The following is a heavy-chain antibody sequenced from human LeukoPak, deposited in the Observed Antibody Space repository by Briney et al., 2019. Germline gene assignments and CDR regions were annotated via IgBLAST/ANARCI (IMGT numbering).Heavy chain of an antibody. CDR3: ARVFRLLWFGGDYYYMDV. D-gene: IGHD3-10*01. J-gene: IGHJ6*03. CDR1: GFTFSSYA. CDR2: ISVAAGST. V-gene: IGHV3-23*01. Sequence: GGSLRLSCAASGFTFSSYAMTWVRQAPGKGLEWVSGISVAAGSTYYADSVKGRFTIFRDNAKNSLYLQMNSLRAEDTAVYYCARVFRLLWFGGDYYYMDVWGKGTTVTVSS.